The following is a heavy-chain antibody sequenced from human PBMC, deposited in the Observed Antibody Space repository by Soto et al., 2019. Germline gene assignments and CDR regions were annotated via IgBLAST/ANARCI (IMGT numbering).Heavy chain of an antibody. CDR1: GYTLTELS. D-gene: IGHD2-8*01. V-gene: IGHV1-24*01. CDR3: APSNGDFGY. Sequence: QVQLVQSGAEVKKPGASVKVSCKVSGYTLTELSMHWVRQAPGKGLEWMGGFDPEDGETIYAQKFQGRVTXXEDTSTATAYMELSSLRSEDTAVYYCAPSNGDFGYWGQGTLVTVSS. CDR2: FDPEDGET. J-gene: IGHJ4*02.